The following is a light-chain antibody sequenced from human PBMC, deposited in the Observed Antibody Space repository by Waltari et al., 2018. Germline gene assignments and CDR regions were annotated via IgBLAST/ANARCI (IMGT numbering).Light chain of an antibody. CDR2: AAS. CDR1: QSLANNY. J-gene: IGKJ1*01. Sequence: EIVLTQSPGTLSLSPGERATLSCRASQSLANNYLAWYKRKPGQAPRLLIYAASNRASVIPDRFSGSGSGTDFTLTISRLEPEDFAIYYCQQYGTSPPWTFGQGTKVEIK. V-gene: IGKV3-20*01. CDR3: QQYGTSPPWT.